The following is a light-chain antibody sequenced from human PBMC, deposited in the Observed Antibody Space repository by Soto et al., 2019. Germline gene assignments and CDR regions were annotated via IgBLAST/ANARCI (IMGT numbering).Light chain of an antibody. CDR1: SSDIGAYNY. CDR3: AAWDDSLSAWV. V-gene: IGLV2-14*01. CDR2: EVT. J-gene: IGLJ3*02. Sequence: QSVLTQPASVSGSPGQSITISCTGTSSDIGAYNYVSWYQQHPGKAPKLLIYEVTNRPSGVSDRFSGSKSGNTASLTISGLQAEDEANYYCAAWDDSLSAWVFGGGTKVTVL.